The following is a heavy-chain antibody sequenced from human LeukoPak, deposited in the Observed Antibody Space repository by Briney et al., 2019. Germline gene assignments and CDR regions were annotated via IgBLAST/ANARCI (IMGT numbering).Heavy chain of an antibody. CDR1: GLTFSSQW. CDR3: ARGDYDFWSGYYNYYYYYMNV. J-gene: IGHJ6*03. V-gene: IGHV3-7*01. D-gene: IGHD3-3*01. Sequence: GGSLRLSCAPSGLTFSSQWMSWVRQAPGKGLEWVANIKQDGSQKYYVDSVKGRFTISRDNAKNPLYLQMNSLRAEDTAVYYCARGDYDFWSGYYNYYYYYMNVWGKGTTVTVSS. CDR2: IKQDGSQK.